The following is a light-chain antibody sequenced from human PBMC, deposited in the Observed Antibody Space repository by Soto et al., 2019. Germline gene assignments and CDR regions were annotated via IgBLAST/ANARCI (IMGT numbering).Light chain of an antibody. CDR1: SSDVGGYNY. CDR3: SSYTSTSTRVL. CDR2: DVS. J-gene: IGLJ2*01. Sequence: QSVLTQPASVSGPPRQSITISCTGASSDVGGYNYVSWYQQHPGKAPKLMIYDVSHRPSGVSNRFSGSKSGNTASLTISGLQAEDEADYYCSSYTSTSTRVLFGGGTKLTVL. V-gene: IGLV2-14*03.